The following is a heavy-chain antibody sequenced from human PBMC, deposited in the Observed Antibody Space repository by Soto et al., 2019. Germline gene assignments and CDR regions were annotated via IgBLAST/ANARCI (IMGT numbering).Heavy chain of an antibody. J-gene: IGHJ6*02. CDR2: IIPIFGTA. D-gene: IGHD5-12*01. CDR1: GGTFSSYA. CDR3: ARDARVDIVATTTRYYYYGMDV. V-gene: IGHV1-69*06. Sequence: SVKVSCKASGGTFSSYAISWVRQAPGQGLEWMGGIIPIFGTANYAQKFQGRVTITADKSTSKAYMELSSLRSEDTAVYYCARDARVDIVATTTRYYYYGMDVWGQGTTVTVSS.